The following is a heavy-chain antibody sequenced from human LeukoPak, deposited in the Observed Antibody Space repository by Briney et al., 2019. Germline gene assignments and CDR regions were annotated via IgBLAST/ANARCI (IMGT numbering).Heavy chain of an antibody. CDR1: GGSISSGDYC. J-gene: IGHJ5*02. Sequence: SQTLSLTCSVSGGSISSGDYCWSWIRQPPGKGLEWIGHIYYSGSTHHNPSLKSRVTISVDTSKNQFPLKLSSVTATDTAVYYCARSLLSAGSGSYGFDPWGQGTLVTVSS. D-gene: IGHD3-10*01. V-gene: IGHV4-30-4*01. CDR3: ARSLLSAGSGSYGFDP. CDR2: IYYSGST.